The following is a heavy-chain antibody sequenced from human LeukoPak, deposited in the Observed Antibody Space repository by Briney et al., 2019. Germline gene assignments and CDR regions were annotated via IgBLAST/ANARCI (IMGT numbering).Heavy chain of an antibody. J-gene: IGHJ4*02. CDR3: ATDLEGNGYGTPGY. D-gene: IGHD1-1*01. V-gene: IGHV1-18*01. CDR2: ISAYNGNT. CDR1: GYTFTSYG. Sequence: ASVKVSCKASGYTFTSYGISWVRQAPGQGREWMGWISAYNGNTNYAQKFQGRVTMTEDTSTDTAYMELSSLRSEDTAVYYCATDLEGNGYGTPGYWGQGTLVTVSS.